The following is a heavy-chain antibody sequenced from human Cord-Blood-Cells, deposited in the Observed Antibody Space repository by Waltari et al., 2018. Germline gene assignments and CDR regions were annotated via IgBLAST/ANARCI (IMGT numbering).Heavy chain of an antibody. V-gene: IGHV3-21*01. CDR1: GFTFSSYS. J-gene: IGHJ6*03. Sequence: EVQLVESGGGLVKPGGSLRLSCAASGFTFSSYSMNWVRQAPGKGLEWVSSISSSSSYIYYADSVKGRVTISRDNAKNSLYLQMNSLRAEDTAVYYCARDGGIAAAATDYYYYYMDVWGKGTTVTVSS. CDR3: ARDGGIAAAATDYYYYYMDV. D-gene: IGHD6-13*01. CDR2: ISSSSSYI.